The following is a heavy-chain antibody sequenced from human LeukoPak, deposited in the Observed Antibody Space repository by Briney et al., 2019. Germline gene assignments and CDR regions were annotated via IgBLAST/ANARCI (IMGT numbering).Heavy chain of an antibody. Sequence: GGSLRLSCAASGFTFSSYWMSWVRQAPGKGLEWVANIKQDGSEKYYVDSVKGRFTISRDNAKNSLYLQMNSLRAEDTAVYYCARGPVSSSGFFGYWGQGTLVTVSS. CDR2: IKQDGSEK. J-gene: IGHJ4*02. CDR3: ARGPVSSSGFFGY. D-gene: IGHD6-19*01. V-gene: IGHV3-7*03. CDR1: GFTFSSYW.